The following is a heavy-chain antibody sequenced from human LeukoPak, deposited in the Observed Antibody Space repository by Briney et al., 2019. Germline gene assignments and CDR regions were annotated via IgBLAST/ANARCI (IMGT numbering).Heavy chain of an antibody. J-gene: IGHJ4*02. CDR3: AGRIAVPGTLEY. V-gene: IGHV3-23*01. Sequence: GGSLRLSCAAPGLTFSNYAMSWVRQTPEKGLEWVSVISGGGGATFYSDSVKGRFTISRDNSKNTVYLQMNSLRAEVTAVYYCAGRIAVPGTLEYWGQGTLVTVSS. CDR2: ISGGGGAT. D-gene: IGHD6-19*01. CDR1: GLTFSNYA.